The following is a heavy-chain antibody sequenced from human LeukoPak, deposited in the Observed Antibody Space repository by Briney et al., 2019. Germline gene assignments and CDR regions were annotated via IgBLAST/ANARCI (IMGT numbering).Heavy chain of an antibody. CDR2: ISGSGGST. Sequence: GGSLRLSCAASGFTFSSYAMSWVRQAPGKGLEWVSAISGSGGSTYYADSVKGRFTISRDNSKNTLYLQMNSLRAEDTAVYYCAKDYVAMVQGVDDAFDIWGQGTMVTVSS. CDR1: GFTFSSYA. CDR3: AKDYVAMVQGVDDAFDI. D-gene: IGHD3-10*01. V-gene: IGHV3-23*01. J-gene: IGHJ3*02.